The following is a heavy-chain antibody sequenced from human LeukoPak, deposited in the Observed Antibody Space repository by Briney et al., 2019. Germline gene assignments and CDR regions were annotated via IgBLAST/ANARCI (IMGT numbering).Heavy chain of an antibody. Sequence: SDTLSLTCTVSGGSVSSVSYYWSWIRRPPGKGLEWIGYIYYSGSTNYNPSLKSRVTISVDTSKNQFSLKLSSVTAADTAVYYCARERKQTEDSSGYYYYFDYWGQGTLVTVSS. V-gene: IGHV4-61*01. CDR2: IYYSGST. J-gene: IGHJ4*02. CDR1: GGSVSSVSYY. D-gene: IGHD3-22*01. CDR3: ARERKQTEDSSGYYYYFDY.